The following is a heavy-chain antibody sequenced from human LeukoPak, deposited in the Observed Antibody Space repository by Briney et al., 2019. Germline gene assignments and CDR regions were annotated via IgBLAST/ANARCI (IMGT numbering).Heavy chain of an antibody. D-gene: IGHD6-13*01. CDR2: IYSGGST. CDR3: ARDSLVHPNRWFDP. CDR1: GFTVSSNY. J-gene: IGHJ5*02. V-gene: IGHV3-53*01. Sequence: PGGSLRLSCAASGFTVSSNYMSWVRQAPGKGLEWVSVIYSGGSTYYADSVKSRFTISRDNSKNTLYLQMNSLRAEDTAVYYCARDSLVHPNRWFDPWGQGTLVIISS.